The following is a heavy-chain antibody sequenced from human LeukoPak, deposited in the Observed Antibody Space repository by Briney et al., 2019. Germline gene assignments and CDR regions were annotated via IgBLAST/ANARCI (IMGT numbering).Heavy chain of an antibody. Sequence: GGTLRLSCAASGFTFNNYGMSWVRQASGKGLEWVSGISGSGDSTYYADSVKGRFTISRDNSKNTLYLQMNSLRAEDTAVYYCAKAPYGDYYYYMDVWGKGTTVTVSS. CDR1: GFTFNNYG. V-gene: IGHV3-23*01. CDR2: ISGSGDST. D-gene: IGHD4-17*01. CDR3: AKAPYGDYYYYMDV. J-gene: IGHJ6*03.